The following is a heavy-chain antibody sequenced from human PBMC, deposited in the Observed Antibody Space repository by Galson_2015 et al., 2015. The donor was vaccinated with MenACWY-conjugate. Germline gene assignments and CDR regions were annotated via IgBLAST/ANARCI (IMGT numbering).Heavy chain of an antibody. V-gene: IGHV5-51*01. CDR3: ARGGRGPAASFHY. D-gene: IGHD2-2*01. CDR1: GYDFSDFW. CDR2: IYPGGFDT. Sequence: QSGAEVKKPGESLKMSCQGSGYDFSDFWIGWVRQMPGKGLEWMGIIYPGGFDTRYSPSFQGQVTVSADKATSAAYLQWNNLKASDTAMYYCARGGRGPAASFHYWGQGTLVTVSS. J-gene: IGHJ4*02.